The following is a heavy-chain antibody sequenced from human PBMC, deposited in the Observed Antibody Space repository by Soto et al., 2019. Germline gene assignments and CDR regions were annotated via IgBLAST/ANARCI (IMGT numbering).Heavy chain of an antibody. V-gene: IGHV3-15*01. D-gene: IGHD2-2*01. CDR3: SYCSGTGCYADYFYYMDV. Sequence: EVQLVESGGGLVKPGGSLRLSCAASGFTFNNAWMTWVRQAPGKGLEWVGRIKSKAAGGTADYAAPVKGRFTISRDDSKPTLYLQMNSLKTEDTALYFCSYCSGTGCYADYFYYMDVWGKGTTVTVSS. J-gene: IGHJ6*03. CDR1: GFTFNNAW. CDR2: IKSKAAGGTA.